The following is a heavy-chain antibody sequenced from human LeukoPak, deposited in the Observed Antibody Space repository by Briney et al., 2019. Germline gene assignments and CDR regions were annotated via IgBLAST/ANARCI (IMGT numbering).Heavy chain of an antibody. V-gene: IGHV4-39*01. D-gene: IGHD3-3*01. CDR1: GGSISSSSYY. Sequence: PSETLPLTCTVSGGSISSSSYYWGWIRQPPGKGLEWIGSIYYSGSTYYNPSLKSRVTISVDTSKNQFSLKLSSVTAADTAVYYCARVPLRFLEWLASGFDPWGQGTLVTVSS. CDR2: IYYSGST. CDR3: ARVPLRFLEWLASGFDP. J-gene: IGHJ5*02.